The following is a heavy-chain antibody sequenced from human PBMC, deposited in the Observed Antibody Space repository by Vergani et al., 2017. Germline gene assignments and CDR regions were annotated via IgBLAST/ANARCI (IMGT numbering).Heavy chain of an antibody. J-gene: IGHJ3*02. D-gene: IGHD3-9*01. CDR1: GGSISSYY. V-gene: IGHV4-4*07. CDR3: AKDLSVVVPAASCERYYDSLTGYYPHAFDM. CDR2: ISTSGST. Sequence: QVQLQESGPGLVKPSETLSLTCTVSGGSISSYYWSWIRQPAGKGLEWIGRISTSGSTNYNPSLKSRVTMSVDTSKNQFSLKLSSVTAEATAVYYCAKDLSVVVPAASCERYYDSLTGYYPHAFDMWGQGTMVTVSS.